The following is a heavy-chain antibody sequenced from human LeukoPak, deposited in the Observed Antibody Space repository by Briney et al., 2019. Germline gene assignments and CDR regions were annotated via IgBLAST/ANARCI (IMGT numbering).Heavy chain of an antibody. D-gene: IGHD6-19*01. Sequence: GGSLRLSCAASGFTFSSYWMHWVRQAPREGLVWVSRINSDGSSTAYADSVKGRFTISRDNTKNTLYLQMNSLRAEDTAVYYCARGTGHSSGWYGGSYYYSYGMDVWGQGTTVTVSS. CDR3: ARGTGHSSGWYGGSYYYSYGMDV. V-gene: IGHV3-74*03. CDR1: GFTFSSYW. CDR2: INSDGSST. J-gene: IGHJ6*02.